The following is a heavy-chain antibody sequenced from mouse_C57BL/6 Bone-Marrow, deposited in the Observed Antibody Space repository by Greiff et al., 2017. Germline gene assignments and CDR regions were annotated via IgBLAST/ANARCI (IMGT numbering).Heavy chain of an antibody. Sequence: EVQVVESGGDLVKPGGSLKLSCAASGFTFSSYGMSWVRQTPDKRLEWVATISSGGSYTYYPDSVKGRFTISRDNAKNPLYLQMSILKSEDTAMYYCARRYDYDPFAYWGQGTLVTVSA. V-gene: IGHV5-6*01. CDR2: ISSGGSYT. J-gene: IGHJ3*01. CDR1: GFTFSSYG. CDR3: ARRYDYDPFAY. D-gene: IGHD2-4*01.